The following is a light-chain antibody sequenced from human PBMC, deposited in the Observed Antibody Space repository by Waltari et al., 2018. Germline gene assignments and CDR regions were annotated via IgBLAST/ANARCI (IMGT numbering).Light chain of an antibody. J-gene: IGKJ4*01. CDR1: QSVSNN. V-gene: IGKV3-15*01. CDR3: QQYNSWPLT. Sequence: EVVLTQSPATLSVSPGERATLSCRASQSVSNNLAWFQHKPGQAPRLLIYGASTRAAGIPARFSGSGSGADFTLTISSLQSEDFALYYCQQYNSWPLTFGGGTKVEIK. CDR2: GAS.